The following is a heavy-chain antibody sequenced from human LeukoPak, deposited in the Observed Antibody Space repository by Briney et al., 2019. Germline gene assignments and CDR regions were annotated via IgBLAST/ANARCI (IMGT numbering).Heavy chain of an antibody. CDR1: GFTLSSYG. Sequence: PGRSLRLSCAASGFTLSSYGMHWVRQAPGKGLEWVAVIWYDGSNKYYADSVKGRFTISRDNSKNTLYLQMNSLRAEDTAVYYCAGSYYYGSGSYYNLFDYWGQGTLVTVSS. J-gene: IGHJ4*02. D-gene: IGHD3-10*01. CDR3: AGSYYYGSGSYYNLFDY. CDR2: IWYDGSNK. V-gene: IGHV3-33*01.